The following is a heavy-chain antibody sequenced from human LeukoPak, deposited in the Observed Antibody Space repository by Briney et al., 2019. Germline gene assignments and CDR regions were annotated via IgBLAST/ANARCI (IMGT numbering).Heavy chain of an antibody. CDR2: IYSGGST. D-gene: IGHD3-22*01. Sequence: GGSLRLSCAASGFTVSSNYMSWVRQAPGKGLEWGSVIYSGGSTYYADSVKGRFTISRDNSKNTLYLQMNSLRAEDTAVYYCARDVKDSSGYYYRWTGDWGQGTLVTVSS. CDR1: GFTVSSNY. V-gene: IGHV3-66*02. CDR3: ARDVKDSSGYYYRWTGD. J-gene: IGHJ4*02.